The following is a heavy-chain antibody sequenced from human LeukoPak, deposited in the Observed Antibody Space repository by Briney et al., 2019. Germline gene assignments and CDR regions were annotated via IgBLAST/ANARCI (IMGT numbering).Heavy chain of an antibody. J-gene: IGHJ4*02. Sequence: ASVKVSCKASGYTFTGYYMHWVRQAPGQGLEWMGWINPNSGGTNYAQKFQGRVTMTRATSISTAYMELSRLRSDDTAVYYCARDGSRALGFGQRWLQIFDYWGQGTLVTVSS. V-gene: IGHV1-2*02. CDR3: ARDGSRALGFGQRWLQIFDY. CDR2: INPNSGGT. CDR1: GYTFTGYY. D-gene: IGHD3-10*01.